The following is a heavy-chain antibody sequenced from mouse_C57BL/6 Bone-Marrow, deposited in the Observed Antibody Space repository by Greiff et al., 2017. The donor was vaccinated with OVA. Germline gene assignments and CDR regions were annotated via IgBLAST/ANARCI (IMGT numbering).Heavy chain of an antibody. Sequence: VQLQQSGPELVKPGASVKISCKASGYTFTDYYMNWVKQSHGKSLEWIGDINPNNGGTSYNQKFKGKATLTVDKSSSTAYMELRSLTSEDSAVYYCARDGNYGSSYVKQDYWGQGTTLTVSS. CDR2: INPNNGGT. CDR1: GYTFTDYY. V-gene: IGHV1-26*01. D-gene: IGHD1-1*01. J-gene: IGHJ2*01. CDR3: ARDGNYGSSYVKQDY.